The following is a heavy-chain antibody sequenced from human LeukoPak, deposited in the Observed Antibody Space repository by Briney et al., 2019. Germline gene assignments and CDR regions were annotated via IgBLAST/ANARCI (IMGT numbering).Heavy chain of an antibody. J-gene: IGHJ6*02. CDR1: GGSISSSSYY. D-gene: IGHD3-9*01. Sequence: SETLSLTCTVSGGSISSSSYYWGWIRQPPGKGLEWIGSIYYSGSTYYNPSLKSRVTISVDTSKNQFSLKLSSVTAADTAVYYCATSDPLNILTGYYRYYYYGMDVGGQGTTVTVSS. CDR2: IYYSGST. V-gene: IGHV4-39*01. CDR3: ATSDPLNILTGYYRYYYYGMDV.